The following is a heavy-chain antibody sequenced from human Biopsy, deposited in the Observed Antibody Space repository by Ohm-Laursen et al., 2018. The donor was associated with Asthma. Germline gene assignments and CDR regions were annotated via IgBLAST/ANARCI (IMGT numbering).Heavy chain of an antibody. Sequence: SVKVSCKASGYTFRSYGVSWVRQAPGLGLEWMGGISPVFGSTNIAQKFQGRVTISADIFTKTAYLEVSSLRSDDTAVYYCASPSSSREILYYYYNMDIWGQGTTVTV. D-gene: IGHD6-13*01. CDR1: GYTFRSYG. V-gene: IGHV1-69*06. J-gene: IGHJ6*02. CDR2: ISPVFGST. CDR3: ASPSSSREILYYYYNMDI.